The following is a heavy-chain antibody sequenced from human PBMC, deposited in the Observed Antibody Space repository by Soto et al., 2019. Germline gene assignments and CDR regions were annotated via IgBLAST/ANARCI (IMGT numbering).Heavy chain of an antibody. J-gene: IGHJ4*02. D-gene: IGHD2-2*01. CDR2: ISSSSSYT. CDR3: AARISRTSCYDY. Sequence: QVQLVESGGGLVKPGGSLRLSCAASGFTFSDYYMSWIRQAPGKGLEWVSYISSSSSYTNYADSVKGRFTISRDNAKNSLYLQMNSLRAEDTAVYYCAARISRTSCYDYWGQGTLVTVSS. V-gene: IGHV3-11*05. CDR1: GFTFSDYY.